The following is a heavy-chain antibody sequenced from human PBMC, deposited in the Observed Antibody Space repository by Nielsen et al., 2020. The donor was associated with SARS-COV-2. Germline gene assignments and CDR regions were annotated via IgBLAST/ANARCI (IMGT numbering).Heavy chain of an antibody. V-gene: IGHV1-18*01. CDR2: ISPYNGHT. D-gene: IGHD3-16*01. Sequence: ASVKVSCKASGYTFTSYGIYWVRQAPGQGLEWMGWISPYNGHTRYVQQFQGRVTITRDTSASTAYMELSSLRSEDTAVYYCARDDPGALGYWGQGTLVTVSS. CDR1: GYTFTSYG. CDR3: ARDDPGALGY. J-gene: IGHJ4*02.